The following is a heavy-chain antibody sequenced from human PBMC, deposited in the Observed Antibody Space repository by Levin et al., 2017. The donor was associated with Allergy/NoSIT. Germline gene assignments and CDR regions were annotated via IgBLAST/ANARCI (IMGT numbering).Heavy chain of an antibody. J-gene: IGHJ6*02. CDR2: TRNKANSYTT. Sequence: GGSLRLSCAASGFTFSDHYMDWVRQAPGKGLEWVGRTRNKANSYTTEYAASVKGRFTISRDDSKNSLYLQMNSLKTEDTAVYYCAREGYSGSFRRYYYYYGMDVWGQGTTVTVSS. CDR3: AREGYSGSFRRYYYYYGMDV. CDR1: GFTFSDHY. D-gene: IGHD1-26*01. V-gene: IGHV3-72*01.